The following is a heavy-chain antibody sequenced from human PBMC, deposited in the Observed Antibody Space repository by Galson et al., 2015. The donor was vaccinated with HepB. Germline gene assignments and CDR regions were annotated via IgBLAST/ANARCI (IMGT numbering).Heavy chain of an antibody. V-gene: IGHV3-23*01. CDR3: AAGYYYGDLGRD. Sequence: SLRLSCAASGFAFSNYVMSWVRQAPGKGLEWVSTISASGDDTYYADPVKGRFTISRDNSKNTLNVQMNSLRADDTAVYYCAAGYYYGDLGRDWGQGTLVIVSS. CDR1: GFAFSNYV. CDR2: ISASGDDT. D-gene: IGHD3-22*01. J-gene: IGHJ4*02.